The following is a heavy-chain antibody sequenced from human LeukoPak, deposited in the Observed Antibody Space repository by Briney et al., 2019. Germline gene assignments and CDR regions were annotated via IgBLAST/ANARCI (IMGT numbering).Heavy chain of an antibody. Sequence: PSETLSLTCAVYGGSFSNYYWSWIRQPPEKGLEWIEEIDHSGSINYNPSLKSRVTISVDTSKNQFSLKLSSVTAADTAVYYCARLPYYYDSSGYYGAFDIWGQGTMVTVSS. V-gene: IGHV4-34*01. D-gene: IGHD3-22*01. CDR3: ARLPYYYDSSGYYGAFDI. CDR1: GGSFSNYY. J-gene: IGHJ3*02. CDR2: IDHSGSI.